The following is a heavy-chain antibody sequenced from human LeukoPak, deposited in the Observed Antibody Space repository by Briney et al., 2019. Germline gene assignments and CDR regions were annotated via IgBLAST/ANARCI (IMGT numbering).Heavy chain of an antibody. V-gene: IGHV4-59*01. CDR3: ARSVVLYYFDY. J-gene: IGHJ4*02. Sequence: PSETLSLTCTVSGDSMSNYYWSWTRQPPGKGLEWIGYIYYSGSTSYNPSLKSRVTISEDTSKNQFSLKLSSVTAADTAVYYCARSVVLYYFDYWGQGTLVTVSS. CDR1: GDSMSNYY. D-gene: IGHD2-2*01. CDR2: IYYSGST.